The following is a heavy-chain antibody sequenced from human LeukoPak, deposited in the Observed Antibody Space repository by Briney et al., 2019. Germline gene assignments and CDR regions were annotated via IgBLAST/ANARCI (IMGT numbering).Heavy chain of an antibody. V-gene: IGHV4-59*01. CDR3: ARDLGSGWLHY. J-gene: IGHJ4*02. CDR1: GGSISSYY. CDR2: IYYSGST. D-gene: IGHD6-19*01. Sequence: PSETLSLTCTVSGGSISSYYWSWIRQPPGKGLEWIGYIYYSGSTNYNPSLKSRVTISVDTSKNQFSLKLSSVTAADTAVYYCARDLGSGWLHYWGQGTPVTVSS.